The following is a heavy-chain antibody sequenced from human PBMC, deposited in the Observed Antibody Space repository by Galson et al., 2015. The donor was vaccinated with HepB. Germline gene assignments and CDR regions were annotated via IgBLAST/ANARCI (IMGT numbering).Heavy chain of an antibody. V-gene: IGHV3-21*06. CDR1: GLTFSDYS. CDR3: ARVDCSGAACQGFGMDV. D-gene: IGHD2-15*01. J-gene: IGHJ6*02. CDR2: ISSSSNYI. Sequence: YLRLSCAASGLTFSDYSMNWVRQAPGKGLEWVSSISSSSNYIYYADSVSGRFTTPRGNAKNSLCLQMDSLRAEDTAMYYCARVDCSGAACQGFGMDVWGQGTAVTVSS.